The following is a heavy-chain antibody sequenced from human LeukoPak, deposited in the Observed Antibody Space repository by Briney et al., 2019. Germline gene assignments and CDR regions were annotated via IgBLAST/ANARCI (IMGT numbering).Heavy chain of an antibody. CDR2: IYYSGST. V-gene: IGHV4-39*07. CDR1: GGSTNNSTYY. J-gene: IGHJ4*02. D-gene: IGHD3-22*01. CDR3: ARPHYYDSSGSSYDY. Sequence: SETLSLTCTVSGGSTNNSTYYWAWIRQSPGKGLEWIGSIYYSGSTYYNPSLKSRVTISIDTSRNQFSLKLSSVTAADTAVYYCARPHYYDSSGSSYDYWGQGTLVTVSS.